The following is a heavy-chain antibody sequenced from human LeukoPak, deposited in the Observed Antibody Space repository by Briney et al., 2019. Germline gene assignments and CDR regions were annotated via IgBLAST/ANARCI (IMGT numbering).Heavy chain of an antibody. Sequence: EWMGWISAYNGNTNYAQKLQGRVTMTTDTSTSTAYMELRSLRSGDTAVYYCAREMATAFDYWGQGTLVTVSS. D-gene: IGHD5-24*01. V-gene: IGHV1-18*01. CDR3: AREMATAFDY. CDR2: ISAYNGNT. J-gene: IGHJ4*02.